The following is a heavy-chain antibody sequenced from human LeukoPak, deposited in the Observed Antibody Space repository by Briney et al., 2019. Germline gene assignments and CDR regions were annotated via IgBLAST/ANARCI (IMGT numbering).Heavy chain of an antibody. CDR2: ISSSSSYI. CDR1: GFTFSSYS. V-gene: IGHV3-21*01. Sequence: GGSLRLSCAASGFTFSSYSMNWVRQAPGKGLEWVSSISSSSSYIYYADSVKGRFTISRDNAKNSLYLQMNSRRAEDTAVYYCARDGKPSKYYFDYWGQGTLVTVSS. CDR3: ARDGKPSKYYFDY. J-gene: IGHJ4*02. D-gene: IGHD1-26*01.